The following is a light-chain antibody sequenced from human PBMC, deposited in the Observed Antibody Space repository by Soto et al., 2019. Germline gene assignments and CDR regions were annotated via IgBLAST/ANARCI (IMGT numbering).Light chain of an antibody. J-gene: IGKJ4*01. Sequence: DIPMTQSPSSLSASAGDRVTITCRASQDISNYLAWYQQKPGQIPKLLIYSASTLHSGVPSRFSGRGSGTDFTLTISRLLPEDVATYYCQKYSSAPLTFGGGTRVEIK. CDR1: QDISNY. CDR2: SAS. CDR3: QKYSSAPLT. V-gene: IGKV1-27*01.